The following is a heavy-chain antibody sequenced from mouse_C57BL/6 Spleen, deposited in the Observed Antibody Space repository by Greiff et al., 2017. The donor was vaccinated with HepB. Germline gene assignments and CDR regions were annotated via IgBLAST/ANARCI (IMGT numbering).Heavy chain of an antibody. CDR2: IRNKANNHAT. V-gene: IGHV6-6*01. CDR3: TKGQFRYYSMDY. D-gene: IGHD6-1*01. Sequence: EVKLEESGGGLVQPGGSMKLSCAASGFTFSDAWMDWVRQSPEKGLEWVAEIRNKANNHATYYTESVKGRFTISRDDSKSSVYLQMNSLRAEDTGIYYCTKGQFRYYSMDYWGQGTSVTVSS. CDR1: GFTFSDAW. J-gene: IGHJ4*01.